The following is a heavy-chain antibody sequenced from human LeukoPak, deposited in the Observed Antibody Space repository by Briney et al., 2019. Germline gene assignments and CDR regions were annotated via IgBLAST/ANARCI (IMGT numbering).Heavy chain of an antibody. CDR3: ARGQGGRKAAAAYYYYMDV. V-gene: IGHV1-8*01. Sequence: ASVKVSCKASGYTFTSYDINWVRQATGQGLEWRGWMNPNSGNTGYAQKFQGRVTMTRNTSISTAYMELSSLRSEDTAVYYCARGQGGRKAAAAYYYYMDVWGKGTTVTISS. CDR2: MNPNSGNT. CDR1: GYTFTSYD. D-gene: IGHD6-13*01. J-gene: IGHJ6*03.